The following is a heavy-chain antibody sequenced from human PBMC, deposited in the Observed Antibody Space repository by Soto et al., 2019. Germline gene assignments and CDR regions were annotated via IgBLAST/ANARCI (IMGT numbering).Heavy chain of an antibody. CDR3: ASLSRYYYYYMDV. J-gene: IGHJ6*03. V-gene: IGHV4-34*01. CDR1: GGSFSGYY. Sequence: ETLSLTCAVYGGSFSGYYWSWIRQPPGKGLEWIGEINHSGSTNYNPSLKSRVTISVDTSKNQFSLKLSSVTAADTAVYYCASLSRYYYYYMDVWGKGTTVTVSS. CDR2: INHSGST.